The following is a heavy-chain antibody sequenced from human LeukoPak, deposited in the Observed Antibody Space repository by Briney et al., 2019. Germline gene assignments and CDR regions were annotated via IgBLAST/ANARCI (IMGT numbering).Heavy chain of an antibody. V-gene: IGHV1-69*01. CDR2: IIPIFGTA. D-gene: IGHD6-13*01. Sequence: SVKVSCKASGGTFSSYAISWVRQAPGQGLEGMGGIIPIFGTANYAQKFQGRVTNTADESTSTAYMVLSSLRSEDAAVYYCAIIPGIAAAADYWGQGTLATVSS. CDR3: AIIPGIAAAADY. J-gene: IGHJ4*02. CDR1: GGTFSSYA.